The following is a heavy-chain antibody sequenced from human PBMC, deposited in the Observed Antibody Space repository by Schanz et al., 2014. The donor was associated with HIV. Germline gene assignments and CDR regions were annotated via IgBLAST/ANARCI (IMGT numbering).Heavy chain of an antibody. Sequence: QVQLMQSGAEVKKPGASVKVSCKASGYTFTSYGISWVRQAPGQGLEWMGWISAHNVNTNYAQNFQGRVTMTTDTSTSTAYMELRSLTSDDTAVYYCARVVEIVVVITSRPYYPDYWGQGTLVTVSS. CDR3: ARVVEIVVVITSRPYYPDY. J-gene: IGHJ4*02. D-gene: IGHD3-22*01. V-gene: IGHV1-18*01. CDR1: GYTFTSYG. CDR2: ISAHNVNT.